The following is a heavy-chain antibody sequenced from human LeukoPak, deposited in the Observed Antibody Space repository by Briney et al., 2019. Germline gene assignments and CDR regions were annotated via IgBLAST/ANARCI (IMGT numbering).Heavy chain of an antibody. Sequence: GASVKVSYKASGGTFSSYAISWVRQAPGQGLEWMGGIIPIFGTANYAQKFQGRVTITADKSTSTAYMELSSLRSEDTAVYYCASAPATSYGVPYYYYYGMDVWGKGTTVTVSS. CDR2: IIPIFGTA. V-gene: IGHV1-69*06. D-gene: IGHD5-18*01. CDR3: ASAPATSYGVPYYYYYGMDV. J-gene: IGHJ6*04. CDR1: GGTFSSYA.